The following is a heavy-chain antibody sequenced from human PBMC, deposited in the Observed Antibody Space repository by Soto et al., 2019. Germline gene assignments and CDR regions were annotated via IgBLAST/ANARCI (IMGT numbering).Heavy chain of an antibody. V-gene: IGHV6-1*01. CDR3: ARAGVTVFGLVSHFDY. J-gene: IGHJ4*02. D-gene: IGHD3-3*01. CDR1: GDSVSTTTTS. Sequence: SQTLSLTFAISGDSVSTTTTSWNWIRQSPSRVLEWLGRTFYRSKWYHDYVVSVKSRITISADTSKNQFSLQLSSVTPDDTAVYYCARAGVTVFGLVSHFDYWGQGTQLTV. CDR2: TFYRSKWYH.